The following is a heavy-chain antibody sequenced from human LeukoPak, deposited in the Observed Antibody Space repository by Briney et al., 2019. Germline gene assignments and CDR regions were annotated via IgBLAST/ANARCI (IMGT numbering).Heavy chain of an antibody. CDR1: GGSISSGSYY. D-gene: IGHD3/OR15-3a*01. J-gene: IGHJ6*03. V-gene: IGHV4-61*02. CDR2: MFPSGST. CDR3: ARDRGGLGRGYYYMDV. Sequence: PSQTPSLTCTVSGGSISSGSYYWSWIRQPAGKGLEWIGCMFPSGSTNYNPSLKSRVTISLDTSKNQFSLKLSSVTAADTAVYYCARDRGGLGRGYYYMDVWGKGTTVTVSS.